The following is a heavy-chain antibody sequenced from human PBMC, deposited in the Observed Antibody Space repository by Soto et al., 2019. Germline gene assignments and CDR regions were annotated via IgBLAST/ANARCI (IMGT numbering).Heavy chain of an antibody. J-gene: IGHJ4*02. Sequence: SHTLSHTCAISGYSVSSNSAASNWIRQSPSRGLEWLGRTYYRSKWYNDYAVSVKSRITINPDTSKNQFSLQLNSVTPEDTAVYYCASGGTTDDYWGQGTLVTVSS. V-gene: IGHV6-1*01. CDR2: TYYRSKWYN. CDR1: GYSVSSNSAA. CDR3: ASGGTTDDY. D-gene: IGHD1-7*01.